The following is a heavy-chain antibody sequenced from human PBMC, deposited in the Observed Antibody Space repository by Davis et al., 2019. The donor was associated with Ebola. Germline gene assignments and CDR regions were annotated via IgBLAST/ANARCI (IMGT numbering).Heavy chain of an antibody. CDR1: GFTFSSNS. V-gene: IGHV3-21*04. J-gene: IGHJ5*02. CDR3: ARVNAVTGYSRFDP. Sequence: PGGSLRLSCAASGFTFSSNSMNWVRQAPGKGLEWVSSISSSSYYIYYADSLKGRFTISRDNAKNSLYLQMNSLRAEDTALYHCARVNAVTGYSRFDPWGQGTLVTVSS. CDR2: ISSSSYYI. D-gene: IGHD3-9*01.